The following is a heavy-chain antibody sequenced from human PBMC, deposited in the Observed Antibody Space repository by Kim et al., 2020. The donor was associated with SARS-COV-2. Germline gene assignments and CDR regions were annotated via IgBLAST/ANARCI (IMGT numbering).Heavy chain of an antibody. D-gene: IGHD5-18*01. CDR1: GLSVSRYY. CDR3: ASGFSYEF. J-gene: IGHJ4*02. Sequence: GGSLRLSCAASGLSVSRYYMSWVRQAPGKGLEWVSLIYSGGATYYADSVKGRFTISRDNSKNTLFLQMNSLRAGDTAIYYCASGFSYEFWGRGTRVTVSS. V-gene: IGHV3-53*01. CDR2: IYSGGAT.